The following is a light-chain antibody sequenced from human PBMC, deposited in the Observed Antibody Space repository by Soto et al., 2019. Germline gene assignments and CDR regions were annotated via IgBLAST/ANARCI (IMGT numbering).Light chain of an antibody. CDR1: SSDVGAYNY. CDR3: CSYAGSYTVV. J-gene: IGLJ3*02. Sequence: QSVLTQPRSVSGSPGQSVTISCTGTSSDVGAYNYVSWYQQHPGKAPILMIYDVSKRPSGVPDRFSGSKSGNTASLTISGLQAEDEADYCCCSYAGSYTVVFGGGTKLTVL. CDR2: DVS. V-gene: IGLV2-11*01.